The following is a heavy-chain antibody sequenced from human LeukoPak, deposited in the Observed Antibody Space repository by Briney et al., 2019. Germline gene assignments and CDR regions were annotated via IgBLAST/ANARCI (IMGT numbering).Heavy chain of an antibody. CDR2: IWYDGSNK. Sequence: GRSLRLSCAASGFTFSSYGMHWVRQAPGKGLEWVAVIWYDGSNKYYADSVKGRFTISRDNAKNSLYLQMNSLRAEDTAVYYCARLYYDFWSGYYGYFDYWGQGTLVTVSS. CDR3: ARLYYDFWSGYYGYFDY. D-gene: IGHD3-3*01. V-gene: IGHV3-33*01. J-gene: IGHJ4*02. CDR1: GFTFSSYG.